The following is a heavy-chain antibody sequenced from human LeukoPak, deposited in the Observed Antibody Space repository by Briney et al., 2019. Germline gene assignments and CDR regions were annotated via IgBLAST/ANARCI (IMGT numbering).Heavy chain of an antibody. CDR1: GGTFSSYA. CDR2: IIPIFGTA. Sequence: PVKVSCKASGGTFSSYAISWVRQAPGQGLEWMGRIIPIFGTANYAQKFQGRVTITTDESTSTAYMELSSLRSEDTAVYYCARDWDDSTYYMDVWGKGTTVTVSS. CDR3: ARDWDDSTYYMDV. J-gene: IGHJ6*03. D-gene: IGHD1-26*01. V-gene: IGHV1-69*05.